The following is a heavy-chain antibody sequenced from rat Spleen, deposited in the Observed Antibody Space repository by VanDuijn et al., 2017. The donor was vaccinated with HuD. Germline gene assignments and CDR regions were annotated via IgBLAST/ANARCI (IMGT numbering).Heavy chain of an antibody. Sequence: EVQLVESGGGLVQPGRSLKLSCAASGFTFSDYNMAWVRQAPKKGLEWVATISYDGSSTYYRDSVKGRFTISRDNAKSTLYLQMDSLRSEETATYYCARHNSGYGVMDARGQGVSVTVSS. J-gene: IGHJ4*01. CDR3: ARHNSGYGVMDA. V-gene: IGHV5-7*01. CDR1: GFTFSDYN. D-gene: IGHD4-3*01. CDR2: ISYDGSST.